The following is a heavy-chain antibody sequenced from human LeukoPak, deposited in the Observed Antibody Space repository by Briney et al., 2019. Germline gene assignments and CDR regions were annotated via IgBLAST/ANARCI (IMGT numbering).Heavy chain of an antibody. CDR3: AKDRGSSGSDAFDI. CDR2: ISWNSGSI. V-gene: IGHV3-9*01. CDR1: GFTFDDYA. D-gene: IGHD3-22*01. Sequence: PEGSLRLSCAASGFTFDDYAMHWVRQAPGKGLEWVSGISWNSGSIGYADSVKGRFTISRDNAKNSLYLQMNSLRAEDTALYYCAKDRGSSGSDAFDIWGQGTMVTVSS. J-gene: IGHJ3*02.